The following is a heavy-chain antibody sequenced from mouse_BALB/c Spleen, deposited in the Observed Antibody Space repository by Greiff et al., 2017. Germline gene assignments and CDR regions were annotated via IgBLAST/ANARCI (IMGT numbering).Heavy chain of an antibody. V-gene: IGHV5-6*01. CDR1: GFTFSSYG. Sequence: EVQGVESGGGLVQPGGSLKLSCAASGFTFSSYGMSWVRQTPDKRLEWVATISSGGSYTYYPDSVKGRFTISRDNAKNTRYLQMSSLKSEDTAMYDWARQDDGGGYAMDYWGQGTSVTVSS. D-gene: IGHD2-12*01. CDR3: ARQDDGGGYAMDY. CDR2: ISSGGSYT. J-gene: IGHJ4*01.